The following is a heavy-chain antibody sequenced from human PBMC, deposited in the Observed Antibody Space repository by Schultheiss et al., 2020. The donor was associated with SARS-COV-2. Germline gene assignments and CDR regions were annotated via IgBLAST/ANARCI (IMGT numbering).Heavy chain of an antibody. J-gene: IGHJ5*02. D-gene: IGHD1-26*01. V-gene: IGHV4-61*10. CDR1: GGSISSSSYY. Sequence: SQTLSLTCTVSGGSISSSSYYWSWIRQPAGKGLEWIGYIYYSGSTNYNPSLKSRVTISVGTSKNQFSLKLSSVTAADTAVYYCASGVGGAGQFDPWGQGTLVTVSS. CDR2: IYYSGST. CDR3: ASGVGGAGQFDP.